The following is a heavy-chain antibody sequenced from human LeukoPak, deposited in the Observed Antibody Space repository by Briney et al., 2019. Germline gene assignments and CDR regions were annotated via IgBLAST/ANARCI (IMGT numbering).Heavy chain of an antibody. CDR3: ARRKALSDDAFDI. CDR1: GYSFTSYW. CDR2: IYPGDSDT. J-gene: IGHJ3*02. Sequence: GESLKISCKGSGYSFTSYWIGWVRQMPGKGLERMGIIYPGDSDTRYSPSFQGQVTISADKSISTAYLQWSSLKASDTAMYYCARRKALSDDAFDIWGQGTMVTVSS. V-gene: IGHV5-51*01.